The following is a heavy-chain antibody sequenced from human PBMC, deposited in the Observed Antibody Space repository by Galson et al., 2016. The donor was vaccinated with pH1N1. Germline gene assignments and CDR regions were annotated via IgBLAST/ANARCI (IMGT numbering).Heavy chain of an antibody. J-gene: IGHJ3*02. CDR1: DFTFSSYE. Sequence: SLRLSCAASDFTFSSYEMSWVRQAPGKGLEWVAYISSSGSAIYYADSVEGRFTISRENAGNSLFLQMSSLRAEDTAVYYCARDTSGHAPRPYGAFDIWGQGTMVSDSS. V-gene: IGHV3-48*03. CDR2: ISSSGSAI. CDR3: ARDTSGHAPRPYGAFDI. D-gene: IGHD3-10*01.